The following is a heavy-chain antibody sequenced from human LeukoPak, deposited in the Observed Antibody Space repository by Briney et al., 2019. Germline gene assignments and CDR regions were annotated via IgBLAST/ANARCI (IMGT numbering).Heavy chain of an antibody. CDR1: GASISSYY. CDR3: ARHVGYYYDSNGYYYYYYYMDV. Sequence: SETLSLTCTVSGASISSYYWNWIRQPAGKGLEWIGLIYTSGSTDYNPSLKSRVTMSLDTSKNQFSLKLSSVTAADTAVYYCARHVGYYYDSNGYYYYYYYMDVWGKGTTVTVSS. V-gene: IGHV4-4*07. CDR2: IYTSGST. D-gene: IGHD3-22*01. J-gene: IGHJ6*03.